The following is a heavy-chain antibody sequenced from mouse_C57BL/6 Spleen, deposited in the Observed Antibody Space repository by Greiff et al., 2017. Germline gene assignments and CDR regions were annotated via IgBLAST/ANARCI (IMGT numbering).Heavy chain of an antibody. V-gene: IGHV5-17*01. CDR3: ARRDYDGGYYAMDY. CDR1: GFTFSDYG. J-gene: IGHJ4*01. Sequence: EVQLQQSGGGLVKPGGSLKLSCAASGFTFSDYGMHWVRQAPEKGLEWVAYISSGSSTIYYADTVKGRFTISRDNAKNTLFLQMTSLRSEDTAMYYCARRDYDGGYYAMDYWGQGTSVTVSS. CDR2: ISSGSSTI. D-gene: IGHD2-4*01.